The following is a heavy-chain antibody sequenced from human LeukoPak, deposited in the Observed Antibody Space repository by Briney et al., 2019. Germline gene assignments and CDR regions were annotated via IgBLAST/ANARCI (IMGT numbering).Heavy chain of an antibody. Sequence: GASVKVSCKASGGTFSSYAISWVRQAPGQGLEWMGWINPNSGGTNYAQKFQGRVTMTRDTSISTAYMELSRLRSDDTAVYYCARALLWFGEFSPSDYWGQGTLVTVSS. D-gene: IGHD3-10*01. V-gene: IGHV1-2*02. CDR2: INPNSGGT. CDR3: ARALLWFGEFSPSDY. CDR1: GGTFSSYA. J-gene: IGHJ4*02.